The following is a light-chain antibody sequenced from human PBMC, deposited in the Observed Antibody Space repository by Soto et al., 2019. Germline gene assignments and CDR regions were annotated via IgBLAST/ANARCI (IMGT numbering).Light chain of an antibody. CDR1: QGIARA. Sequence: AIHLTQSPSSLSATVGDSVTITCRASQGIARALAWYQQKPGKAPKLLIYDASSLESRVPSRFSGSGYVTDFTLTITSLQPEDFATYYCQQFSNYPLTFGGGTKVEIK. J-gene: IGKJ4*01. V-gene: IGKV1D-13*01. CDR3: QQFSNYPLT. CDR2: DAS.